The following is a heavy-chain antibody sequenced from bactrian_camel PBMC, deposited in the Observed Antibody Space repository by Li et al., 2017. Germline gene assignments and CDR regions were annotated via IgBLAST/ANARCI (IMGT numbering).Heavy chain of an antibody. CDR3: VAARYCKTASDLDRYLEV. J-gene: IGHJ2*01. CDR2: IGTDGST. V-gene: IGHV3S53*01. D-gene: IGHD1*01. Sequence: HVQLVESGGGSVQTGGSLRLSCAPSGATYWAECMGWFRQAPGKEREGVAVIGTDGSTSYADSVKGRFAISRDDAEGAVYLQMNNLEPEDSAMYYCVAARYCKTASDLDRYLEVSGQGTQVTVS. CDR1: GATYWAEC.